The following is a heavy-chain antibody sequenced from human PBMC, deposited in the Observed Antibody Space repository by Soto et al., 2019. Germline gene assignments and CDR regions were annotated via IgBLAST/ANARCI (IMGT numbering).Heavy chain of an antibody. CDR1: GFTFTKAS. J-gene: IGHJ4*02. V-gene: IGHV3-15*01. CDR3: ATEGGYPGSNFYGAY. D-gene: IGHD1-26*01. Sequence: EVQLVESGGGLVEPGGSIRLSCVPPGFTFTKASMTWVRQAPGKGLEWVGRIKGSHAGGTTDYATSVKGRFTISRDDSKNTLYLQMNSLKTEDTSVYYCATEGGYPGSNFYGAYWGQGTLVTVSS. CDR2: IKGSHAGGTT.